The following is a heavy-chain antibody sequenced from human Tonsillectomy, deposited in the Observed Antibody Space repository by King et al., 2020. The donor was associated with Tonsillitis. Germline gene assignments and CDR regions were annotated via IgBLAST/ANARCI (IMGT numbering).Heavy chain of an antibody. D-gene: IGHD4-23*01. CDR2: IYYSGST. Sequence: QLQESGPGLVKPSETLSLTCNVSGGSISSYYWTWIWQPPGKGLEWIGYIYYSGSTNYNPSLKSRVTISVDTSKNQFSLRLTSVTAADTAVYYCARVYGGNSAPDAFDIWGQGTMVTVSS. J-gene: IGHJ3*02. V-gene: IGHV4-59*08. CDR3: ARVYGGNSAPDAFDI. CDR1: GGSISSYY.